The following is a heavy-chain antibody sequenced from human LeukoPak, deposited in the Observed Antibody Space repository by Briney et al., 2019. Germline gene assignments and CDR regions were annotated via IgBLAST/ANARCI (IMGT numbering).Heavy chain of an antibody. CDR1: GFTFSSYW. V-gene: IGHV3-74*01. Sequence: GGSPRLSCAASGFTFSSYWMHWVRQAPGKGLVWVSRINNDESHTTYADSVKGRFTISRDNAKNTLYLQMNSLRVEDTAVYYCARDQSSSWYVAWFDPWGQGTLVTVSS. D-gene: IGHD6-13*01. J-gene: IGHJ5*02. CDR2: INNDESHT. CDR3: ARDQSSSWYVAWFDP.